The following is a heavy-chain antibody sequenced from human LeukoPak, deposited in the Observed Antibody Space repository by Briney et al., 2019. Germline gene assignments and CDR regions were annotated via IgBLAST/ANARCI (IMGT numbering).Heavy chain of an antibody. CDR1: GFSISSGYY. D-gene: IGHD1-26*01. CDR3: AHSGSYYSFDS. J-gene: IGHJ4*02. Sequence: PSETLSLTCAVSGFSISSGYYWGWIRQPPGKGPDWIASVYHSGSTYYNPSLKSRVSMSVDTSKNQFSLKLSSVTAADTAVYYCAHSGSYYSFDSWGQGALATVSS. CDR2: VYHSGST. V-gene: IGHV4-38-2*01.